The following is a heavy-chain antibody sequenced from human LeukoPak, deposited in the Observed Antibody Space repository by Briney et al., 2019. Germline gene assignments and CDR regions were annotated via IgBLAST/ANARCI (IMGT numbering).Heavy chain of an antibody. CDR2: ISGNTVST. CDR3: AKTLPVFYGSGSYYKNPIDY. Sequence: GGTLRLSCAASGFTFSSYGMSWVRQAPGKGLEWVSAISGNTVSTYYADSVKGRFTISRDNSKNTLYLQMNSLRAEDTAVYYCAKTLPVFYGSGSYYKNPIDYWGQGTLVTVSS. D-gene: IGHD3-10*01. V-gene: IGHV3-23*01. CDR1: GFTFSSYG. J-gene: IGHJ4*02.